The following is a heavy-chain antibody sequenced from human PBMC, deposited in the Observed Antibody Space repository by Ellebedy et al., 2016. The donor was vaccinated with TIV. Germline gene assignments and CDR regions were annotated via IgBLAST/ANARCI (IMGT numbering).Heavy chain of an antibody. D-gene: IGHD1-14*01. CDR1: GFTFSSYA. Sequence: GESLKISCAASGFTFSSYAMSWVRQAPGKGLEWVSGFGVSGDSTYYVDSVKGRFTISRDNSKNTHYLHMNSLRAEDPAISYCARGRSGTYIHHAFDYWGQGTLVTVSS. V-gene: IGHV3-23*01. CDR3: ARGRSGTYIHHAFDY. CDR2: FGVSGDST. J-gene: IGHJ4*02.